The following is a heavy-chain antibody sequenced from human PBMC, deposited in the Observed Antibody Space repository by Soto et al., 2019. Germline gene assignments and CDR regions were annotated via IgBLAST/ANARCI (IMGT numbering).Heavy chain of an antibody. CDR3: ARGESSGWYPRYYYYYGMDV. CDR2: ISSSGSTI. V-gene: IGHV3-11*01. J-gene: IGHJ6*02. CDR1: GFTFSDYY. Sequence: QVQLVESGGGLVKPGGSLRLSCAASGFTFSDYYMSWIRQAPGKGLEWVSYISSSGSTIYYADSVKGRFTISRDNAKNALYLQMNSLRAEDTAVYYCARGESSGWYPRYYYYYGMDVWGQGTTVTVSS. D-gene: IGHD6-19*01.